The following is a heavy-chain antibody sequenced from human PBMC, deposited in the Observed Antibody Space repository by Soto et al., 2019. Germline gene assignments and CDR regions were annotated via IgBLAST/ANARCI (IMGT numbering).Heavy chain of an antibody. CDR2: ISNDGSST. J-gene: IGHJ1*01. CDR3: ARLPNKSPQN. Sequence: EVQLLESGGGLVQPGGSLRLSCVASGFTFSSYWMHWLRQAPGKGLVWVSSISNDGSSTSYADPVKGRFTISRDNAKNTLYLQMNSLRAEDTAVYYCARLPNKSPQNWGQGTLVIVSP. V-gene: IGHV3-74*01. CDR1: GFTFSSYW.